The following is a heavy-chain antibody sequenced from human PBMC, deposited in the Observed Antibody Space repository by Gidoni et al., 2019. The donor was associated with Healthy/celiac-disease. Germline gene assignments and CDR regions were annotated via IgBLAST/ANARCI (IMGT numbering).Heavy chain of an antibody. V-gene: IGHV3-30*04. Sequence: QVQLVESGGGVVQPGRSLRLSCAASGFTFSSYAMHWVLQAPGKGLEWVAVISYDGSNKYYADSVKGRFTISRDNSKNTLYLQMNSLRAEDTAVYYCARKGLRVYYFDYWGQGTLVTVSS. CDR3: ARKGLRVYYFDY. J-gene: IGHJ4*02. CDR2: ISYDGSNK. CDR1: GFTFSSYA. D-gene: IGHD4-17*01.